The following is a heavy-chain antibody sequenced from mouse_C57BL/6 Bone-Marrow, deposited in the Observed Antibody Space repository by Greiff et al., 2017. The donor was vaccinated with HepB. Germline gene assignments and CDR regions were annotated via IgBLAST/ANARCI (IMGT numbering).Heavy chain of an antibody. CDR1: GFTFSDYG. Sequence: EVKVVESGGGLVQPGGSLKLSCAASGFTFSDYGMAWVRQAPRKGPEWVAFISNLAYSIYYADTVTGRFTISRENAKNTLYLEMSSLRSEDTAMYYCARPYGSSPYWYFDVWGTGTTVTVSS. CDR3: ARPYGSSPYWYFDV. CDR2: ISNLAYSI. V-gene: IGHV5-15*01. D-gene: IGHD1-1*01. J-gene: IGHJ1*03.